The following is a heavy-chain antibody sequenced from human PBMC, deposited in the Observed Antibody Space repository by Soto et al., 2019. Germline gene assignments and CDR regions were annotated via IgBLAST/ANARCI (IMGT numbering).Heavy chain of an antibody. D-gene: IGHD2-2*02. V-gene: IGHV4-38-2*02. CDR3: ARDQFVVVPAAIEDYYYGMDV. CDR1: GYSISSGYY. CDR2: IYHSGST. J-gene: IGHJ6*02. Sequence: LSRTCAVSGYSISSGYYWGWIRQPPGKGLEWIGSIYHSGSTYYNPSLKSRVTISVDTSKNQFSLKLSSVTAADTAVYYCARDQFVVVPAAIEDYYYGMDVWGQGTTVTVSS.